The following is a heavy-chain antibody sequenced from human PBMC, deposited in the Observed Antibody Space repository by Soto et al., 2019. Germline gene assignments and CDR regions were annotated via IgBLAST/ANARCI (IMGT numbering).Heavy chain of an antibody. D-gene: IGHD4-17*01. V-gene: IGHV1-18*01. CDR2: ISPYNGNT. CDR1: GYTFTTYD. J-gene: IGHJ2*01. Sequence: ASVKVSCKASGYTFTTYDISWVRQAPGQGLEWMRWISPYNGNTNYAQKFQDRVTMTTDTSTSTAYMEVRSLRSDDTAVYYCARILTTDWYFDLWGRGTLVTVSS. CDR3: ARILTTDWYFDL.